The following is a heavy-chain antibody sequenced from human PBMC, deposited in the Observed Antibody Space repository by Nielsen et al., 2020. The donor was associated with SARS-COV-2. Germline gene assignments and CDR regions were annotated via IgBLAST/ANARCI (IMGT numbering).Heavy chain of an antibody. V-gene: IGHV4-31*03. D-gene: IGHD5-12*01. Sequence: SETLSLTCTVSGGSISSGGFYWSWIRQHPGKGLEWIGYIYFSGRTCYNPSLKSRVTISVDTSKNQFSLSLRSVTAADTAVYYCVRESSGYDHYNYGMDVWGQGTTVTVSS. CDR1: GGSISSGGFY. CDR2: IYFSGRT. J-gene: IGHJ6*02. CDR3: VRESSGYDHYNYGMDV.